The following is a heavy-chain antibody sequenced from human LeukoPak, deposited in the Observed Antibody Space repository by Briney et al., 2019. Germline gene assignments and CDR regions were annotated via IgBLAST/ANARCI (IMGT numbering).Heavy chain of an antibody. CDR1: GGSISSYY. Sequence: SETLSLTCTVSGGSISSYYWSWIRQPAGKGLEWIGRIYTSGSTNYNPSLKSRVTMSVDTSKNQFSLKLSSVTAADTAVYYCARVGYMVAAAGTSPVYFDYWGQGTLVTVSS. J-gene: IGHJ4*02. CDR3: ARVGYMVAAAGTSPVYFDY. CDR2: IYTSGST. V-gene: IGHV4-4*07. D-gene: IGHD6-13*01.